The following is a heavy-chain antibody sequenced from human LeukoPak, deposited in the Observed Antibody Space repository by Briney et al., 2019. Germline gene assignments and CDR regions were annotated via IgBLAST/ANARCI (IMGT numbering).Heavy chain of an antibody. CDR3: ARRLTPNKILDY. CDR1: GFTFSSYW. V-gene: IGHV3-7*01. CDR2: INQDGSVQ. J-gene: IGHJ4*02. Sequence: GGSLRLSCAASGFTFSSYWMSWVRQAPGKGLEWVANINQDGSVQYYVGSVKGRFTIPRDNAKNSLYLQMHSLRDEDTAVYYCARRLTPNKILDYWGQGTLVTVSS. D-gene: IGHD2-21*02.